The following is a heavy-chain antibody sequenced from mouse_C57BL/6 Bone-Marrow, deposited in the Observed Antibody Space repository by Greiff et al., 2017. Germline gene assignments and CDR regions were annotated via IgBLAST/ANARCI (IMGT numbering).Heavy chain of an antibody. D-gene: IGHD1-1*01. J-gene: IGHJ2*01. V-gene: IGHV1-84*01. CDR1: GYTFTDYY. CDR2: IYPGSGNT. Sequence: QVQLQQSGPELVKPGASVTISCKASGYTFTDYYINWVKQRPGQGLEWIGWIYPGSGNTKYNEKFKGKATLTVDTSSSTAYMQLSSLTSEDSAVYFCARTTTVVATRDYFDYWGQGTTLTVSS. CDR3: ARTTTVVATRDYFDY.